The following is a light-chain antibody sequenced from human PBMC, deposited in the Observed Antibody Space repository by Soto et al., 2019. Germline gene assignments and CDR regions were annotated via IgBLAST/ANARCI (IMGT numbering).Light chain of an antibody. V-gene: IGKV3-20*01. Sequence: IRLSQSPGTLSLSPGERATLSCRASQSVSSSYLAWYQQKPGQAPRLLIYGASSRATGIPDRFSGSGSGTDFTLTISRLEPEDFAVYYCQQYGSSPWTFGQGTKVDI. J-gene: IGKJ1*01. CDR2: GAS. CDR3: QQYGSSPWT. CDR1: QSVSSSY.